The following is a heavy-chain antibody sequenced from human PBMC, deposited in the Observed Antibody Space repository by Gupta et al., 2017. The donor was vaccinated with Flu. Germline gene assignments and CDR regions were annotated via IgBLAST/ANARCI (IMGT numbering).Heavy chain of an antibody. CDR2: INHSGST. CDR3: ARGGSGWYRYYFDY. V-gene: IGHV4-34*01. D-gene: IGHD6-19*01. J-gene: IGHJ4*02. Sequence: QVQLQQWGAGLLKPSETLALTCAVYGGSFSGYYWSWIRQPPGKGLEWIGEINHSGSTNYNPSLKNRVTISVDTSKTQFSLKLSSVTAADTAVYYCARGGSGWYRYYFDYWGQGTLVTVSS. CDR1: GGSFSGYY.